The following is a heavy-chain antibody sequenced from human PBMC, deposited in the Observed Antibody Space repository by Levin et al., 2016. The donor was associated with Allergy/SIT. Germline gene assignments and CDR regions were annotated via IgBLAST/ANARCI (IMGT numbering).Heavy chain of an antibody. J-gene: IGHJ4*02. CDR3: ARELGYCSSTSCYGSFDY. Sequence: ASVKVSCKASGYTFTGYYMHWVRQAPGQGLEWMGWINPNSGGTNYAQKFQGRVTMTRDTSISTAYMELSRLRSDDTAVYYCARELGYCSSTSCYGSFDYWGQGTLVTVSS. D-gene: IGHD2-2*01. V-gene: IGHV1-2*02. CDR1: GYTFTGYY. CDR2: INPNSGGT.